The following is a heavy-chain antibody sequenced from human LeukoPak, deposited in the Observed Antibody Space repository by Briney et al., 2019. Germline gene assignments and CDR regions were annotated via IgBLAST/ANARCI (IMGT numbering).Heavy chain of an antibody. Sequence: SQTLSLTCTVSGGSISSGGYYWSWIRQPPGKGLEWIGYIYHSGSTYYNPSLKSRVTISMDTSKKQFSLKLSPVTAADTAVYFCVRGSGGQQRLDYWGQGTLVTVFS. CDR2: IYHSGST. D-gene: IGHD6-13*01. J-gene: IGHJ4*02. CDR1: GGSISSGGYY. CDR3: VRGSGGQQRLDY. V-gene: IGHV4-30-2*01.